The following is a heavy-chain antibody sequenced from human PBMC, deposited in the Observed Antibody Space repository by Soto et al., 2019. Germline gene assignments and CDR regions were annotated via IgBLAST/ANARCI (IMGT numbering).Heavy chain of an antibody. CDR3: AREERALAYCGGECYSISNSFDP. V-gene: IGHV1-69*13. CDR2: IIPIFGTA. J-gene: IGHJ5*02. D-gene: IGHD2-21*01. CDR1: GGTFSSYA. Sequence: WASVKVSCKACGGTFSSYAISWVRQAPGQGLEWMGGIIPIFGTANYAQKFQGRVTITADESTSTAYMELSSLRSEDTAVYYCAREERALAYCGGECYSISNSFDPWGQGTLVTVSS.